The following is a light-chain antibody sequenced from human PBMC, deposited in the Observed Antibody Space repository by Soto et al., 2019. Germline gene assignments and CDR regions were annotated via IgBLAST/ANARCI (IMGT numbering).Light chain of an antibody. CDR3: AALDDSLNGVV. V-gene: IGLV1-44*01. J-gene: IGLJ2*01. CDR1: SSNIGSNT. CDR2: SNN. Sequence: QSVLTQPPSASGTPGQRVTISCSGSSSNIGSNTVNWYKQLPGTAPKLLIYSNNQRPSGVPDRFSGSKSGTSASLAISGLQSEDEADYYCAALDDSLNGVVFGGGTKLTVL.